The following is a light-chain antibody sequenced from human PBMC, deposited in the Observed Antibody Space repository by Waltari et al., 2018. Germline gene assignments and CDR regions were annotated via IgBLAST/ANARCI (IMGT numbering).Light chain of an antibody. Sequence: QSALTQPASVSGSPGQSIPISCTGTSSDVGFYNLVSWYQQHPGKAPDLVVYEVIRRPSGVSNRFSGSKSGNTASLTISGLQAEDEADYYCCSYAGRNIWVFGGGTKLTVL. J-gene: IGLJ3*02. CDR2: EVI. CDR3: CSYAGRNIWV. CDR1: SSDVGFYNL. V-gene: IGLV2-23*02.